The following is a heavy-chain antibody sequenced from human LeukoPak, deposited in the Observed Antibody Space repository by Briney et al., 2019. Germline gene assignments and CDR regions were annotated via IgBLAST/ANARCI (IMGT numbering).Heavy chain of an antibody. J-gene: IGHJ6*03. CDR2: ISYDGSNK. CDR3: AKDRSYTSSDYYYMDV. V-gene: IGHV3-30*18. Sequence: WIRQPPGKGLEWVAVISYDGSNKYYADSVKGRFTISRDNSKNTLYLQMNSLRAEDTAVYYCAKDRSYTSSDYYYMDVWAKGTTVTVSS. D-gene: IGHD6-6*01.